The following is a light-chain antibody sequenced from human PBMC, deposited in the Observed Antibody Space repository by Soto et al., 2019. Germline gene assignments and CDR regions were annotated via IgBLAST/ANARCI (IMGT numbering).Light chain of an antibody. CDR1: QSVSSTY. CDR3: QQYNSYLWT. CDR2: GAS. J-gene: IGKJ1*01. V-gene: IGKV3-20*01. Sequence: EIVLTQSPGTLSLSPGERATLSCMASQSVSSTYLIWYQQKPGQAPRLLIYGASSRATGVPDRFSGGGSGTDFTLTISSLQPDDFATYYCQQYNSYLWTFGQGTKVDIK.